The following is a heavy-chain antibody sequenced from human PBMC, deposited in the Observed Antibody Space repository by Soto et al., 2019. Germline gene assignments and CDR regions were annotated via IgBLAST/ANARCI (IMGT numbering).Heavy chain of an antibody. CDR3: ARDTGGSYDY. V-gene: IGHV3-72*01. CDR1: GFIFSDYY. CDR2: TRNKVNSFSA. D-gene: IGHD3-16*01. Sequence: EVQLMESGGGLVQPGGSLRLSCAASGFIFSDYYMDWVRQVPGMGLEWVGRTRNKVNSFSAEYAASVKGRFSIYRDASKDSMYLQMNSLKSDDTAVYYCARDTGGSYDYWGQGALVTVSS. J-gene: IGHJ4*02.